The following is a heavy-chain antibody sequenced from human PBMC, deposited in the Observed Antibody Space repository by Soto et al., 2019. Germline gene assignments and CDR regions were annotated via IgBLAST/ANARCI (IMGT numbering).Heavy chain of an antibody. J-gene: IGHJ4*02. CDR1: GGSISSYY. CDR2: IYYSGST. D-gene: IGHD3-22*01. V-gene: IGHV4-59*01. CDR3: ARVPYADYYDSNDYHLYYFHY. Sequence: QVQLQESGPGLVKPSETLSLTCTVSGGSISSYYWSWIRQPPGKGLEWIGYIYYSGSTNYNPSLNSRVTFSVDTSKTQFPLKLSAVTAADTALYYCARVPYADYYDSNDYHLYYFHYCGQGTLVTVSS.